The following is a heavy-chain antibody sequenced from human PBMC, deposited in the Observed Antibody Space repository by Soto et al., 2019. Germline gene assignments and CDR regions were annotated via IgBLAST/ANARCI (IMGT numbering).Heavy chain of an antibody. Sequence: SETLSLTCIVSGGSTSSTNYCWGWIRQPPGKGLEWIGTFHAGWSTYKNPSLESRVTISLDTSKNQLSLSLSSVTAADTAVYYCARLGVVPGSYRLYPGLLGFWGQGTLVTVSS. J-gene: IGHJ4*02. CDR1: GGSTSSTNYC. CDR2: FHAGWST. V-gene: IGHV4-39*01. D-gene: IGHD2-15*01. CDR3: ARLGVVPGSYRLYPGLLGF.